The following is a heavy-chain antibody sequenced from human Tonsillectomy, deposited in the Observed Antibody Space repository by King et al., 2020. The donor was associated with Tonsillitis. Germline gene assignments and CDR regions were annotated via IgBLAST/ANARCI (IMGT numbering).Heavy chain of an antibody. CDR3: ASRGPRAVAGTTARGYFDL. Sequence: QLVQSGAEVKKPGASVKVSCKPSGYTFTSFYMHWVRQAPRQGLEWMGVINPSGGSTSYAQKFQDRVTMTRDTSTSTVYMELSSLRSEDTAVYYCASRGPRAVAGTTARGYFDLWGRGTLVTVSS. V-gene: IGHV1-46*01. CDR2: INPSGGST. CDR1: GYTFTSFY. D-gene: IGHD6-13*01. J-gene: IGHJ2*01.